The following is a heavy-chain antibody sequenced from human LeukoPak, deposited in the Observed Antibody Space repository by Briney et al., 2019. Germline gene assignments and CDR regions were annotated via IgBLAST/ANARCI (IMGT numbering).Heavy chain of an antibody. Sequence: GGSLRLSCAASGFTFSSYGMHWVRQAPGKGLEWVAFIRYDGSNKYYADSVKGRFTISRDNSKNTLYLQMNSLRAEDTAVYYCAKAYYDILTEAPFDYWGQGTLVAVSS. CDR3: AKAYYDILTEAPFDY. CDR2: IRYDGSNK. J-gene: IGHJ4*02. V-gene: IGHV3-30*02. D-gene: IGHD3-9*01. CDR1: GFTFSSYG.